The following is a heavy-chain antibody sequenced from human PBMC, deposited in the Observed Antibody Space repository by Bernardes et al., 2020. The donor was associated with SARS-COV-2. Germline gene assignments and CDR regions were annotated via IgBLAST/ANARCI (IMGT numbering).Heavy chain of an antibody. D-gene: IGHD1-26*01. J-gene: IGHJ6*02. CDR2: IKQDGSEK. CDR1: GFTFSSYW. Sequence: GSLRLSCAASGFTFSSYWMSWVRQAPGKGLEWVANIKQDGSEKYYVDSVKGRFTISRDNAKNSLYLQMNSLRAEDTAVYYCARDRREVGATKYYYYGMDVWGQGTTVTVSS. CDR3: ARDRREVGATKYYYYGMDV. V-gene: IGHV3-7*01.